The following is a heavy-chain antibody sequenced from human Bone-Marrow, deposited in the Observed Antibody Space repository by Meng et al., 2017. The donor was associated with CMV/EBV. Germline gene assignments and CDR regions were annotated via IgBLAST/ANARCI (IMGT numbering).Heavy chain of an antibody. J-gene: IGHJ2*01. V-gene: IGHV3-21*01. CDR2: ISSSSSYI. CDR3: AAIAAPPVDL. D-gene: IGHD6-6*01. Sequence: VQLLESGGGRVKPGGSLRTSCSASGFTFSSYSMNWVRQAPGKGLEWVSSISSSSSYIYYADSVKGRFTISRDNAKNSLYLQMNSLRAEDTAVYYCAAIAAPPVDLWGRGTLVTVSS. CDR1: GFTFSSYS.